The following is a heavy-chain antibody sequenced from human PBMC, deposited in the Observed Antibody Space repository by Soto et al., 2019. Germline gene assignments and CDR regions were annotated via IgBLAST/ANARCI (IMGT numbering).Heavy chain of an antibody. V-gene: IGHV3-33*01. CDR1: GFTFSNYV. D-gene: IGHD3-22*01. CDR3: ARDLNYYYERSGYYQPGY. Sequence: QVQLVESGGGVVQPGRSLRLSCAASGFTFSNYVMHWVRQAPGKGLEWVAGLWSDGSKKYYAESVKGRFTISRDNSKNTLYLQMNSLRADDKAVYSCARDLNYYYERSGYYQPGYWGQGTLVTVSS. CDR2: LWSDGSKK. J-gene: IGHJ4*02.